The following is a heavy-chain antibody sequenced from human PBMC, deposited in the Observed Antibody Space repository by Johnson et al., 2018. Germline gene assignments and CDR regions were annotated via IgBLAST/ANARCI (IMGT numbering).Heavy chain of an antibody. D-gene: IGHD4-23*01. J-gene: IGHJ3*02. CDR2: IYYSGST. CDR1: GGSISSYY. CDR3: ARPDCGGNSGVAFDI. V-gene: IGHV4-59*01. Sequence: QVQLQESGPGLVKXSETLSLTCTVSGGSISSYYWSWIRQPPGKGLEWIGYIYYSGSTKYNPPLKSRVTISVATSKNKFSLKLSSVTAADTAVHYCARPDCGGNSGVAFDIWGQGTMVTVSS.